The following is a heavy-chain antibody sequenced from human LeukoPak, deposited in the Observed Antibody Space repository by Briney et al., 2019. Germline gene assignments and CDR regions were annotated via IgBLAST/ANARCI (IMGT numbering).Heavy chain of an antibody. CDR1: GGSFSGYY. D-gene: IGHD6-19*01. CDR2: INHSGST. CDR3: ARGRRRSSGWSFDY. V-gene: IGHV4-34*01. J-gene: IGHJ4*02. Sequence: PSETLSLTCAVYGGSFSGYYWSWIRQPPGKGLEWIGEINHSGSTNYNSSLKSRVTITGDTSKNQFSLNLSSVTAADTAVYYCARGRRRSSGWSFDYWGQGTLVTVSS.